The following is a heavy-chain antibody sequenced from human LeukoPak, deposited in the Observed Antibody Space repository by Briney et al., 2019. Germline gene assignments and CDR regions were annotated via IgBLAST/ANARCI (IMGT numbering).Heavy chain of an antibody. CDR2: IKSKTDGGTT. D-gene: IGHD2-8*01. Sequence: KPGGSLRLSCAASGFTFSNAWMSWVRQAPGKGLEWVGRIKSKTDGGTTDYAAPVKGRFTISRDDSKNTLYLQMNSLKTEDTAVYYCTTTSIVLMVYSTGFYMDVWGKGTTVTVSS. CDR1: GFTFSNAW. J-gene: IGHJ6*03. V-gene: IGHV3-15*01. CDR3: TTTSIVLMVYSTGFYMDV.